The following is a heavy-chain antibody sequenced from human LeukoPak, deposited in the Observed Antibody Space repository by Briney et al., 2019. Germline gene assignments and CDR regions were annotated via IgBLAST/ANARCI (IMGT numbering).Heavy chain of an antibody. Sequence: ASVNVSFKASGYTFTVYYMHWVRQAPGQGLEWMGWINPNSGGTNYAQKFQGWVTMTRDTSISTAYMELSRLRSDDAAVYYCARGIQLWLDFDYWGQGTLVTVSS. CDR2: INPNSGGT. D-gene: IGHD5-18*01. CDR3: ARGIQLWLDFDY. J-gene: IGHJ4*02. CDR1: GYTFTVYY. V-gene: IGHV1-2*04.